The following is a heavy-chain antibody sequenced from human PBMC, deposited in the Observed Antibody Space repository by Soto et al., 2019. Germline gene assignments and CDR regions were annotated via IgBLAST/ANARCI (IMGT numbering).Heavy chain of an antibody. CDR3: ARGRYGDY. CDR1: GYAFTTYG. Sequence: QVHLVQSGAEVKKPGASVKVSCQGSGYAFTTYGITWVRQAPGQGLEWMGWISDHNGNTNYAQKLQGRVTVTRDTSTRTCDMEMISLRYDDTAVYYCARGRYGDYCGQGALVTVSS. J-gene: IGHJ4*02. CDR2: ISDHNGNT. V-gene: IGHV1-18*01. D-gene: IGHD1-1*01.